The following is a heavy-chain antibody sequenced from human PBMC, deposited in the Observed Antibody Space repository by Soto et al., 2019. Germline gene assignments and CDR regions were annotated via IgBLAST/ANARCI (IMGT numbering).Heavy chain of an antibody. CDR1: GYTFSSYR. Sequence: GESLKISCKGSGYTFSSYRIGWVRQVPWKGLEWMGIISPGDSDTKYSQSFQGQVTISADKSISTAYLQWNSLRASDTAMYYCARHATYYDILSGYYFDYWVQGTLVTVSS. CDR2: ISPGDSDT. D-gene: IGHD3-9*01. J-gene: IGHJ4*02. CDR3: ARHATYYDILSGYYFDY. V-gene: IGHV5-51*01.